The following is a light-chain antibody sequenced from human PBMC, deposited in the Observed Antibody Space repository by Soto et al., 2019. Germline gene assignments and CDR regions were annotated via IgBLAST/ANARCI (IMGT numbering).Light chain of an antibody. Sequence: EIVLTQSPATLSLSPGERATLSFRASQSVSSYLAWYQQKPGQAPRLLIYDASNRATGIPARFSGSGSGTDFTLTISSLQPDDFATYYCQQYNSYWTFGQGTKVDIK. CDR1: QSVSSY. CDR3: QQYNSYWT. J-gene: IGKJ1*01. V-gene: IGKV3-11*01. CDR2: DAS.